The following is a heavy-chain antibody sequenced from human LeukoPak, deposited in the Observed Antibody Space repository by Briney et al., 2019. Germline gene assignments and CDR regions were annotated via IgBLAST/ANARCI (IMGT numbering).Heavy chain of an antibody. V-gene: IGHV3-48*01. CDR1: GFTFSDYS. J-gene: IGHJ4*02. CDR2: ITSSSTI. D-gene: IGHD3-22*01. CDR3: ARSDYYDSSGQDY. Sequence: GGSLRLSCAASGFTFSDYSVNWVRQAPGKGLEWVSYITSSSTIYYADSVKGRFTISRDNSKNTLYLQMNSLRAEDTAVYYCARSDYYDSSGQDYWGQGTLVTVSS.